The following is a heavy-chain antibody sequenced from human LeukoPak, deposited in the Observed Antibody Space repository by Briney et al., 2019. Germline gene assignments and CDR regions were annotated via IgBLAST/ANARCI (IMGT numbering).Heavy chain of an antibody. J-gene: IGHJ4*02. V-gene: IGHV3-21*01. CDR1: GFTFSSYS. D-gene: IGHD3-3*01. Sequence: GGSLRLSCAASGFTFSSYSMNWVRQAPGKGLEWVSSISSSSSYIYYADSVKGRFTISRDNAKNSLYLQMNSLRAEDTAVYYCAKDPGEFWSGHDYWGQGALVTVSS. CDR2: ISSSSSYI. CDR3: AKDPGEFWSGHDY.